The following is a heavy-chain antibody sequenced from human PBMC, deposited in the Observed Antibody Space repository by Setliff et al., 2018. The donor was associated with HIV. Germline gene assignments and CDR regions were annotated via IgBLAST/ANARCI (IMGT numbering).Heavy chain of an antibody. CDR3: ARHFPSISLFFGDPGPFDR. D-gene: IGHD3-10*01. CDR1: GGFISSSSYY. CDR2: IFNDGRT. Sequence: LSLTCTVSGGFISSSSYYWGWIRQPPGKGLEWIGSIFNDGRTYYNPSLESRITIPMDTSTNQFSLKLSSVTAADTAVYFCARHFPSISLFFGDPGPFDRWGQGALVTVSS. V-gene: IGHV4-39*01. J-gene: IGHJ4*02.